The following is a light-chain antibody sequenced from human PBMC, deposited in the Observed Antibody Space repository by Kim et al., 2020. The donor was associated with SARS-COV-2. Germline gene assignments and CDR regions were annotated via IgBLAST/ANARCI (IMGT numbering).Light chain of an antibody. Sequence: QSVLAQPPSASAAPEQTVTISCSGSTSNVGRNPVNWFLQLPGSAPKLLIDVRDQRPSGVSDRFSASKSGTSASLAISGLQSEDEGTYHCATWDDTLSGPVFGGGTKLTVL. V-gene: IGLV1-44*01. J-gene: IGLJ3*02. CDR2: VRD. CDR1: TSNVGRNP. CDR3: ATWDDTLSGPV.